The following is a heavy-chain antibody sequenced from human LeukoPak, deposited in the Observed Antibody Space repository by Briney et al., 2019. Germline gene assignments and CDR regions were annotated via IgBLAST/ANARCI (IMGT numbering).Heavy chain of an antibody. D-gene: IGHD6-13*01. CDR3: ARDAYSSSWYGY. J-gene: IGHJ4*02. V-gene: IGHV1-18*04. CDR1: GYTFTGYY. CDR2: INPNTGDT. Sequence: GASVKVSCKASGYTFTGYYIHWVRQAPGQGLEWMGWINPNTGDTRYAQKLQGRVTMTTDTSTSTAYMELRSLRSDDTAVYYCARDAYSSSWYGYWGQGTLVTVSS.